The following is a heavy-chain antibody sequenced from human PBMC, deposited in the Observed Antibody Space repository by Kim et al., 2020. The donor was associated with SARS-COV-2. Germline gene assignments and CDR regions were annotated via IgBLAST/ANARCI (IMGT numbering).Heavy chain of an antibody. Sequence: GGSLRLSCAASGFTFSSYGMHWVRQAPGKGLEWVAVISYDGSNKYYADSVKGRFTISRDNSKNTLYLQMNSLRAEDTAVYYCASEGTYWYYYGSGSYYGIDYWGQGTLVTVSS. D-gene: IGHD3-10*01. CDR2: ISYDGSNK. CDR1: GFTFSSYG. V-gene: IGHV3-30*03. CDR3: ASEGTYWYYYGSGSYYGIDY. J-gene: IGHJ4*02.